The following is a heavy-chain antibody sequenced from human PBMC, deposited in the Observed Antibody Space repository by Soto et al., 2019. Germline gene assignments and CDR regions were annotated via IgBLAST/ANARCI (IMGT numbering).Heavy chain of an antibody. V-gene: IGHV1-18*01. CDR3: ARNEAVAGKGYYYYYGMDV. D-gene: IGHD6-19*01. CDR1: GYTFTSYG. CDR2: ISAYNGNT. J-gene: IGHJ6*02. Sequence: GASVKVSCKASGYTFTSYGISWVRQAPGQGLEWMGWISAYNGNTNYAQKLQGRVTMTTDTSTSTAYMELRSLRSDDTAVYYCARNEAVAGKGYYYYYGMDVWGQGTTVTVSS.